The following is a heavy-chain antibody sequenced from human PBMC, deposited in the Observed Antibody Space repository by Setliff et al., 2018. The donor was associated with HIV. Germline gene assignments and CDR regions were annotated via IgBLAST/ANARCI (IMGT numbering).Heavy chain of an antibody. D-gene: IGHD6-6*01. CDR3: VMFSSSSG. CDR2: IWHDGSKK. Sequence: PGGSLRLSCAASGFSFSGSAMHWVRQAPGKGPQWVAVIWHDGSKKYYADSVKGRFTSSRDNSKDTLYLQMNGLRGEDTAVYYCVMFSSSSGWGQGTQVTVSS. V-gene: IGHV3-33*01. CDR1: GFSFSGSA. J-gene: IGHJ4*02.